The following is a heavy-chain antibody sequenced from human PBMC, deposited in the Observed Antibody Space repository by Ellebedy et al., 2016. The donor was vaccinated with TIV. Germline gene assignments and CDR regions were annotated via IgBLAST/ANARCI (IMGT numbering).Heavy chain of an antibody. CDR2: IVGSGA. J-gene: IGHJ4*02. D-gene: IGHD5-18*01. CDR1: GFTFSPYA. CDR3: AKDRTPGDGYWVFDY. V-gene: IGHV3-23*01. Sequence: PGGSLRLSCAASGFTFSPYAMAWVRQAPGKGLEWVSGIVGSGAQKYADSVKGRFTISRDNSKRTVDLQMNSLRAEDTAVYFCAKDRTPGDGYWVFDYWGQGTLVTVSS.